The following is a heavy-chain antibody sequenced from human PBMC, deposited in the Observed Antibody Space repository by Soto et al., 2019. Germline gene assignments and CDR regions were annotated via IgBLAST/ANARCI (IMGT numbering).Heavy chain of an antibody. CDR2: ISSTGTYI. D-gene: IGHD1-26*01. Sequence: GGSLRLSCVASGFIFSDYTMNWVRQAPGKGLEWVSSISSTGTYIFDADSVKGRFTISRDNAKNSLYLQMDSLRAEDTAVYYCARNPSLGISWGQGTLVTVSS. J-gene: IGHJ5*02. CDR1: GFIFSDYT. CDR3: ARNPSLGIS. V-gene: IGHV3-21*01.